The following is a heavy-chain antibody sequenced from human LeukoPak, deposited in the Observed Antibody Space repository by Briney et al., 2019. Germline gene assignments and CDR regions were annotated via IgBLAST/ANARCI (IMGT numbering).Heavy chain of an antibody. V-gene: IGHV3-30-3*01. Sequence: GGSLRLSCAASGFTFSSYAMHWVRQAPGKGLEWVAVISYDGSNKYYADSVKGRFTISRDNSKNTLYLQMNSLRAEDTAVYYCAKDAVAGTSDYDAFDIWGQGTMVTVSS. CDR1: GFTFSSYA. J-gene: IGHJ3*02. CDR2: ISYDGSNK. CDR3: AKDAVAGTSDYDAFDI. D-gene: IGHD6-19*01.